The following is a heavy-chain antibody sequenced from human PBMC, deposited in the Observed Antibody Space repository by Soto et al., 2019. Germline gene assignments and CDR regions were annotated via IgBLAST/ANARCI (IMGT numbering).Heavy chain of an antibody. CDR3: ARIVGGKHPIFDY. CDR2: IYYSGST. D-gene: IGHD6-19*01. Sequence: SETLSLTCTVSGGSISSGGYYWSWIRQHPGKGLEWIGYIYYSGSTYYNPSLKSRVTISVDTSKNQFSLKLSSVTAADTAVYYCARIVGGKHPIFDYWGQGTLVTVYS. J-gene: IGHJ4*02. CDR1: GGSISSGGYY. V-gene: IGHV4-31*03.